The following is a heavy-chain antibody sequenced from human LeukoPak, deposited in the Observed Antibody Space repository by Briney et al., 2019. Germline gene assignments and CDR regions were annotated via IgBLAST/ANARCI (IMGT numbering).Heavy chain of an antibody. D-gene: IGHD3-10*01. CDR1: GYSFTAYY. V-gene: IGHV1-2*02. CDR2: INPNSGGT. J-gene: IGHJ5*02. CDR3: ARSRTMVRGAYNWFDP. Sequence: ASVKVSCKASGYSFTAYYMHWVRQAPGQGLEWMGWINPNSGGTNYAQKFQGRVTMTRDTSISTAYMELSRLRSDDTAVYYCARSRTMVRGAYNWFDPWGQGTLVTVSS.